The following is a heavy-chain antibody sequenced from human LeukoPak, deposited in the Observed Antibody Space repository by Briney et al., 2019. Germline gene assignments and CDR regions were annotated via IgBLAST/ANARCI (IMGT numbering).Heavy chain of an antibody. D-gene: IGHD6-19*01. Sequence: ASVKVSCKASGYSFTSYAMNWVRQAPGQELEWMGWMNTNTGNPTYAQGFTGRCVFSLDTSVSTAYLQISSLKAEDTAVYSCARVAEYSSGWYDPFDYWGQGTLVTVSS. CDR1: GYSFTSYA. CDR3: ARVAEYSSGWYDPFDY. V-gene: IGHV7-4-1*02. CDR2: MNTNTGNP. J-gene: IGHJ4*02.